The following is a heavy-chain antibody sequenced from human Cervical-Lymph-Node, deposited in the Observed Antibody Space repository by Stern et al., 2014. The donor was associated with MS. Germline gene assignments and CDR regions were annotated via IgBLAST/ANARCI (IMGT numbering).Heavy chain of an antibody. CDR2: VNPTDGRT. J-gene: IGHJ1*01. V-gene: IGHV1-46*03. CDR1: GDTFASYP. Sequence: QVQLMQSGSEVKKPGASVKVSCKASGDTFASYPIHWLRQAPGKGFVWMGIVNPTDGRTTYAQPFKGRVTLTRDTSTRTVYMELSSLRTEDTAMYFCANPLPYANWGQGTRVTVSS. CDR3: ANPLPYAN. D-gene: IGHD4-17*01.